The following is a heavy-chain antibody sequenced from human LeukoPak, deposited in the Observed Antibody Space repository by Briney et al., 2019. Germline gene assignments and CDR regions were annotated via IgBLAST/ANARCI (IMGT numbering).Heavy chain of an antibody. CDR1: GGSISSGGYS. Sequence: PSETLSLTCAASGGSISSGGYSWSWIRQPPGKGLEWIGYIYHSGSTYYNPSLKSRVTISVDRSKNQFSLKLSSVTAADTAVYYCARVRGYSSSPNFDYWGQGTLVTVSS. D-gene: IGHD6-6*01. CDR3: ARVRGYSSSPNFDY. V-gene: IGHV4-30-2*01. J-gene: IGHJ4*02. CDR2: IYHSGST.